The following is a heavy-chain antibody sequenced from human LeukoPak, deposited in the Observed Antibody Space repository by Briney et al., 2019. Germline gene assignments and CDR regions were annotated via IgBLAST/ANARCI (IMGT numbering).Heavy chain of an antibody. CDR3: ARDPVVGAFVDI. D-gene: IGHD1-26*01. CDR2: IYHSGST. V-gene: IGHV4-38-2*02. Sequence: PSETLSLTCTVSGYSISSGYYWGWIRQPPGKGLEWIGSIYHSGSTYYNPSLKSRVTISVDTSKNQFSLKLSSVTAADTAVYYCARDPVVGAFVDIWGQGTMVTVSS. J-gene: IGHJ3*02. CDR1: GYSISSGYY.